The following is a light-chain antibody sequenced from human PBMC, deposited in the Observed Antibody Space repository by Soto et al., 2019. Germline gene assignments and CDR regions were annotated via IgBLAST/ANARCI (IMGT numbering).Light chain of an antibody. CDR2: GAS. J-gene: IGKJ2*01. Sequence: EIVMTQSTATLSVSPGERATLSCRASQSVSSNLAWYQQKPGQAPRLLIYGASTRATGIQARFSGSGSGTEFTLTISSLQSEDFAVYYCQQYNNWPLYTFGQGTKLEIK. CDR3: QQYNNWPLYT. CDR1: QSVSSN. V-gene: IGKV3-15*01.